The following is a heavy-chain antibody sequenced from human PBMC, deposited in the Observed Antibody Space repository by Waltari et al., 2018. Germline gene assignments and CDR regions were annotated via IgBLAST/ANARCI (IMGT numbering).Heavy chain of an antibody. CDR3: ARDRGRGLYLDS. D-gene: IGHD2-15*01. CDR1: GDSISGTYW. CDR2: IHGSGRS. V-gene: IGHV4-4*02. J-gene: IGHJ4*02. Sequence: QVQLQESGPGLVKPSGTLSVPCAVYGDSISGTYWWRWVRQPPGKVLEWIGQIHGSGRSNYNPSLESRVTVSIDTSNNHFSLKVTSATAADTAVYYCARDRGRGLYLDSWGQRTLVTVSP.